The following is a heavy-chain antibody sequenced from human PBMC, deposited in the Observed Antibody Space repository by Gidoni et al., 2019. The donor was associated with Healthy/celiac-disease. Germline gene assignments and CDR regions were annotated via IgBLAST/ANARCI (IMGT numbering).Heavy chain of an antibody. CDR3: AHQSLVPAASYFDY. V-gene: IGHV2-5*02. D-gene: IGHD2-2*01. CDR2: IYWDDDK. Sequence: LIYWDDDKRYSPSLKSRLTITKDTSKNQVVLTMTNMDPVDTATYYCAHQSLVPAASYFDYWGQGTLVTVSS. J-gene: IGHJ4*02.